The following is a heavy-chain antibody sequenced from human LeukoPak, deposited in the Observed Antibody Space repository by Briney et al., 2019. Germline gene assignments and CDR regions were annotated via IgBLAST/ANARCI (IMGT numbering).Heavy chain of an antibody. Sequence: SETLSFTCTVSGGSISSYYWSWIRQPPGKGLEWIGYIYYSGSTNYNPSLKSRVTISVDTSKNQFSLKLSSVTAADTAVYYCARADRYGGNTNYYYYYMDVWGKGTTVTVSS. J-gene: IGHJ6*03. CDR3: ARADRYGGNTNYYYYYMDV. CDR2: IYYSGST. CDR1: GGSISSYY. D-gene: IGHD4-23*01. V-gene: IGHV4-59*01.